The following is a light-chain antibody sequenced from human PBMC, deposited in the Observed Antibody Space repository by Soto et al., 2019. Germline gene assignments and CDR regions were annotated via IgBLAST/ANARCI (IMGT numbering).Light chain of an antibody. CDR1: QSVFYSSDNRNN. J-gene: IGKJ2*01. V-gene: IGKV4-1*01. CDR3: QQYYTAPYT. Sequence: DIVMTQSPDYLAVSLGERATINCKSSQSVFYSSDNRNNLTWYQQKPGQPPKLLIYGASIRESGVPDRFSGSGSGTDFTLTISSLQAEDVAVYYCQQYYTAPYTFGQGNKLEIK. CDR2: GAS.